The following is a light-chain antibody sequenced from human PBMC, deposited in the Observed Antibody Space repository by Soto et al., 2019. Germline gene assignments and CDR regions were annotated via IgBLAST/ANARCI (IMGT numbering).Light chain of an antibody. J-gene: IGKJ4*01. CDR3: QQYNNWPRAT. V-gene: IGKV3-15*01. Sequence: DIVMTQSPATLSVSPGERATLSCRASQSISSNLAWYQQKPGQAPRLLMFRTSSRATGFPARFSGSGSGTEFNHTISSLQSEDFGVYYCQQYNNWPRATFGGGTKVDIK. CDR1: QSISSN. CDR2: RTS.